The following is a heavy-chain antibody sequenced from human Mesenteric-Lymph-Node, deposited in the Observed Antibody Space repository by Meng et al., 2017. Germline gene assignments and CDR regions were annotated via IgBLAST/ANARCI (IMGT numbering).Heavy chain of an antibody. Sequence: GQLVGTGGGLVNPGGSLRVSCAASGFTFSEYYMSWIRQAPGKGLEWVSYISSGGSTISYADSGKGRFTNSRDNAKNSLYLQMNSLRADDTAVYYCARTLIRGGYYYFDLWGRGTLVTVSS. CDR2: ISSGGSTI. CDR1: GFTFSEYY. V-gene: IGHV3-11*04. D-gene: IGHD3-10*01. CDR3: ARTLIRGGYYYFDL. J-gene: IGHJ2*01.